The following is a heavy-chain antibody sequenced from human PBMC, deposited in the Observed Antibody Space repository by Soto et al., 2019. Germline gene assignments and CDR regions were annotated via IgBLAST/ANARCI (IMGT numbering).Heavy chain of an antibody. V-gene: IGHV3-9*02. D-gene: IGHD3-16*01. CDR2: IHWNNGAT. CDR3: TEDILPGGADV. CDR1: AFSSHHHA. Sequence: GGSLRLSCVASAFSSHHHAIHWVRQGPGKGLEWVSGIHWNNGATGYADSVKDRFTIFKDNVKNSVYLQMNSLRTDDTAFYYCTEDILPGGADVWGQGTTVTVSS. J-gene: IGHJ6*02.